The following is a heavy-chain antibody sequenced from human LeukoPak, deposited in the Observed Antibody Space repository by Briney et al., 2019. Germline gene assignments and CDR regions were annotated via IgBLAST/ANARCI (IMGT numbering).Heavy chain of an antibody. CDR2: IYYSGST. J-gene: IGHJ1*01. CDR3: ARHMLSPTAVTFEYFQH. Sequence: SETLSLTCTVSGGSISSSSYYWGWIRQPPGKGLEWIASIYYSGSTYYNPSLKSRVTISVDTSKNQFSLKLSSVTAADTAVYYCARHMLSPTAVTFEYFQHWGQGTLVTVSS. CDR1: GGSISSSSYY. V-gene: IGHV4-39*01. D-gene: IGHD2-8*01.